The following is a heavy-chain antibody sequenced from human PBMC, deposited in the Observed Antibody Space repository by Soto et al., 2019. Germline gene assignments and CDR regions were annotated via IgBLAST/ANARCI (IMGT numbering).Heavy chain of an antibody. J-gene: IGHJ5*02. CDR1: GFTFSGSA. CDR2: IRSKANSYAT. CDR3: TRRGRQIAVAGTWFDP. Sequence: GGSLRLSCAASGFTFSGSAMHWVRQASGKGLEWVGRIRSKANSYATAYAASVKGRFTISRDDSKNTAYLQMNSLKTEDTAVYYCTRRGRQIAVAGTWFDPWGQGTLVTVSS. V-gene: IGHV3-73*01. D-gene: IGHD6-19*01.